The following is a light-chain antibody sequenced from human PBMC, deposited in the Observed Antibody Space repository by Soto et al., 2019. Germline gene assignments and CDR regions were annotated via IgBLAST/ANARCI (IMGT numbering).Light chain of an antibody. CDR1: QSVSSY. CDR2: DAT. V-gene: IGKV3-11*01. Sequence: DIVLTQSPATLSLSPGERATLSCRAGQSVSSYLAWYQQKAGQPPRLLIYDATHRATGIPARFSGSGSGTEFTLTITSLEPEDFAVYYCQQRSNWPPTWTFGQGTKVEI. J-gene: IGKJ1*01. CDR3: QQRSNWPPTWT.